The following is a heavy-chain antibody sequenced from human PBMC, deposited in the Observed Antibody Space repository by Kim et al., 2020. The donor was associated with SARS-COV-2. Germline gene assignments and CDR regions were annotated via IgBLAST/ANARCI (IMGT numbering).Heavy chain of an antibody. CDR2: ISSSSSYI. CDR1: GFTFSSYA. D-gene: IGHD3-10*01. CDR3: AKGQGEDYGTELYYCSYCGMDD. J-gene: IGHJ6*02. V-gene: IGHV3-21*01. Sequence: GGSLRLSCTASGFTFSSYAMNWVRQAPGKGLEWVSSISSSSSYIYYADSVKGRFTISRDNAKNSLYLQMNSLRAEDTAVYYCAKGQGEDYGTELYYCSYCGMDDWGQGTTVTVSS.